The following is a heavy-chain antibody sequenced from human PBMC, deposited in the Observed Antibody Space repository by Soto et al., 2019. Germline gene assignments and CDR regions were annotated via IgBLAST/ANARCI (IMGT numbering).Heavy chain of an antibody. CDR2: ISGSGGST. CDR1: GFTFSSYA. Sequence: WGSLRLSCAASGFTFSSYAMSWGRQAPGKGLEWVSAISGSGGSTYYADSVKGRFTISRDNSKNTLYLQMNSLRAEDTAVYYCAKDIWTYCGGDCYSFYFDYWGQGTLVTVSS. V-gene: IGHV3-23*01. J-gene: IGHJ4*02. CDR3: AKDIWTYCGGDCYSFYFDY. D-gene: IGHD2-21*02.